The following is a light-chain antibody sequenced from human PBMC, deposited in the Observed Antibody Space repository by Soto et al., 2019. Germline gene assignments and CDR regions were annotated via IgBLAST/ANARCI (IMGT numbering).Light chain of an antibody. CDR2: AAS. V-gene: IGKV3-15*01. CDR1: QSVSST. J-gene: IGKJ5*01. CDR3: QQYHQWPIT. Sequence: ETVLTQSPATLSLSPGESATLSCWASQSVSSTSLLWYQQKPGRAPRVLIYAASTRATGIPGRFTGIGSGTEFTLTISSLQSEDFAVYYCQQYHQWPITFGQGTRLEI.